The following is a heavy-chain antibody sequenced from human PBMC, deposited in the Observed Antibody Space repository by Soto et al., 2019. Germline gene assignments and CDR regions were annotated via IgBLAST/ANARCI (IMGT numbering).Heavy chain of an antibody. V-gene: IGHV4-39*01. Sequence: SETLSLTCTVSGGSISSSSYYWGWIRQPPGKGLEWIGSIYYSGSTYYNPSLKSRVTISVDTSKNQFSLKLSSVTAADTAVYYCARRIVDGPRVFDYWGQGTLVTVSS. CDR1: GGSISSSSYY. CDR2: IYYSGST. J-gene: IGHJ4*02. CDR3: ARRIVDGPRVFDY. D-gene: IGHD2-15*01.